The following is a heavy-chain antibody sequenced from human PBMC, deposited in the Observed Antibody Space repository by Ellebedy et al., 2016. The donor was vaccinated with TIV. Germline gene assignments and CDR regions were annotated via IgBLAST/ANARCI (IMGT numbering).Heavy chain of an antibody. D-gene: IGHD1-14*01. Sequence: ASVKVSCKASGYTFTSYYMHWVRQAPGQGLEWMGIINPSGGSTSYAQKLQGRVTMTRDTSTSTVYMELSSLRSEDTAVYYCAREGSLAAIGINDAFDIWGQGTMVTVSS. CDR2: INPSGGST. J-gene: IGHJ3*02. CDR1: GYTFTSYY. CDR3: AREGSLAAIGINDAFDI. V-gene: IGHV1-46*04.